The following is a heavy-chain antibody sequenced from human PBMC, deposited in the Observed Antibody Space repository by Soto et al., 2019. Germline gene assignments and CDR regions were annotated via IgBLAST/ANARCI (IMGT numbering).Heavy chain of an antibody. J-gene: IGHJ5*02. CDR2: IYYSGST. D-gene: IGHD6-19*01. CDR3: ARHYSSGSRNWFDP. Sequence: SETLSLTCSVSGGSINSSSYFWGWVRQPPGKGLEWIGSIYYSGSTYYNPSLRSRVTISVDTSKNQFSLKLSSVTAADTAVFYCARHYSSGSRNWFDPWGQGTPVTVSS. V-gene: IGHV4-39*01. CDR1: GGSINSSSYF.